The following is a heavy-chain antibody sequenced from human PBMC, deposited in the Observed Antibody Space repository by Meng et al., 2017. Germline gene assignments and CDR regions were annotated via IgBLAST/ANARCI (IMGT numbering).Heavy chain of an antibody. J-gene: IGHJ4*02. CDR2: ISGSGGST. V-gene: IGHV3-23*01. D-gene: IGHD4-17*01. Sequence: GESLKISCAASGFTFSSYAMSWVRQAPGKGLEWVSAISGSGGSTYYADSVKGRFTISRDNSKNTLYLQMNSLRAEDTAVYYCAKDPAPLPVTTPFDYWGQGTLVTVSS. CDR3: AKDPAPLPVTTPFDY. CDR1: GFTFSSYA.